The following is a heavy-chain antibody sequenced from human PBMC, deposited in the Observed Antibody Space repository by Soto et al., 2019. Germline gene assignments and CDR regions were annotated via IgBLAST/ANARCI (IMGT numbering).Heavy chain of an antibody. CDR1: GYTFTGYY. V-gene: IGHV1-2*04. D-gene: IGHD6-13*01. CDR3: ARGIAADGNAFDI. J-gene: IGHJ3*02. Sequence: ASVKVSCKASGYTFTGYYMHWVRQAPGQGLEWMGWINPNSGGTNYAQKFQGWVTMTRDTSISTAYVELSRLRSDDTAVYYCARGIAADGNAFDIWGQGAMVTVSS. CDR2: INPNSGGT.